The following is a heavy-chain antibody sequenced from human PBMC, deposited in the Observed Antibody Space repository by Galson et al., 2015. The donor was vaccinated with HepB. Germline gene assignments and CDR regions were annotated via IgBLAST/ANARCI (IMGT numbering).Heavy chain of an antibody. J-gene: IGHJ5*02. CDR2: ISPHNRFT. V-gene: IGHV1-18*01. Sequence: SVKVSCKASGYTFSSYSITWVRQAPGQGLEWVGWISPHNRFTNYAQNFQGRVTMTTDTSTSTAYMELRSLRSDDTAVYYCAGVRGVPADPYNWFDPWGQGTLVTVSS. D-gene: IGHD2-2*01. CDR1: GYTFSSYS. CDR3: AGVRGVPADPYNWFDP.